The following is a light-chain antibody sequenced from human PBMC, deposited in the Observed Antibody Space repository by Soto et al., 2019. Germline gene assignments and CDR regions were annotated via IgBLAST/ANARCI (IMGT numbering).Light chain of an antibody. Sequence: QCVLTQPASVSGSPGQSITISCTGTSSDVGGYNYVSWYQHHPGKAPKLMIFDVSNRPSGVSNRFSGSESGNTASLTISGLQPEDEADYYCSSYTTSNTRQIVFGTGTKVTVL. J-gene: IGLJ1*01. V-gene: IGLV2-14*03. CDR1: SSDVGGYNY. CDR2: DVS. CDR3: SSYTTSNTRQIV.